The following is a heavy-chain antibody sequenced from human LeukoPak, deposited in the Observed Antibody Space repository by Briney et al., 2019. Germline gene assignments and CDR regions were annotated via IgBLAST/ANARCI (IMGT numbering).Heavy chain of an antibody. CDR1: GFTFDDYA. V-gene: IGHV3-23*01. CDR3: AKGISGYYYYGMDV. CDR2: ISGSGGST. Sequence: GGSLRLSCAASGFTFDDYAMHWVRQAPGKGLEWVSAISGSGGSTYYADSVKGRFTISRDNSKNTLYLQMNSLRAEDTAVYYCAKGISGYYYYGMDVWGQGTTVTVSS. D-gene: IGHD3-10*01. J-gene: IGHJ6*02.